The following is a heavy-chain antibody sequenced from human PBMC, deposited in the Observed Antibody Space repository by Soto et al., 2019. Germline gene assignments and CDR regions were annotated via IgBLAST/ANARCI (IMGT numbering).Heavy chain of an antibody. J-gene: IGHJ6*02. CDR2: IYYSGST. CDR1: GGSVSSGSYY. D-gene: IGHD5-18*01. V-gene: IGHV4-61*01. CDR3: ARYGYSYGYSYYGMDV. Sequence: SETLSLTCTVSGGSVSSGSYYWSWVRQPPGKGLEWIGYIYYSGSTNYNPSLKSRVTISVDTSKNQFSLKLSSVTAADTAVYYCARYGYSYGYSYYGMDVWGQGTTVTVSS.